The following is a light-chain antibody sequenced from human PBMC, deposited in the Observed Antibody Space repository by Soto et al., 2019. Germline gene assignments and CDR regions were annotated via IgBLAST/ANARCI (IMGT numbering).Light chain of an antibody. J-gene: IGKJ1*01. CDR1: QSVSNW. Sequence: DIQMTQSPSALSASVGDRVTITCRASQSVSNWLGCYRQKPGEAPKLLIYEGSTLERGVPSRLSGSRSGTEFTLTISSLQPDEFATLYCQQYDTYSRTFGHGTKV. CDR2: EGS. CDR3: QQYDTYSRT. V-gene: IGKV1-5*03.